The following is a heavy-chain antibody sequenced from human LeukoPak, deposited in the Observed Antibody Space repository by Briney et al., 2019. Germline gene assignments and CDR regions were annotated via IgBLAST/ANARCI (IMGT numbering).Heavy chain of an antibody. J-gene: IGHJ4*02. Sequence: GGSLRLSCAASGFTVSSNYMNWVRQAPGKGLEWVSVIYGGGNIYYADSVKGRFTISRDNSKNTLYLQMNSLRAEDTTVYYCARGAGYNYPYYFDYWGQGTLVTVSS. V-gene: IGHV3-53*01. CDR3: ARGAGYNYPYYFDY. CDR1: GFTVSSNY. D-gene: IGHD5-24*01. CDR2: IYGGGNI.